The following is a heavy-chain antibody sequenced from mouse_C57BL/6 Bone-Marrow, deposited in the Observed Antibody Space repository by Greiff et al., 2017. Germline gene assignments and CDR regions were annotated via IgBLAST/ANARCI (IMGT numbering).Heavy chain of an antibody. J-gene: IGHJ2*01. CDR2: INPSRGYT. Sequence: QVQLKQSGAELARPGASVKMSCKASGYTFTSYTMHWVKQRPGQGLEWIGYINPSRGYTKYNQKFKDKATLTADKSSSTAYMQLSSLTSEDSAVYYCASLYGLDYWGQGTTLTVSS. CDR1: GYTFTSYT. V-gene: IGHV1-4*01. D-gene: IGHD1-1*01. CDR3: ASLYGLDY.